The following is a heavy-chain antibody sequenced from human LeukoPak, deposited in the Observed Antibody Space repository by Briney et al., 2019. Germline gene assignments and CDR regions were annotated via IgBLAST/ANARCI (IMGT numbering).Heavy chain of an antibody. CDR2: INPNSGGT. CDR3: ASAIVVVTAMNN. D-gene: IGHD2-21*02. V-gene: IGHV1-2*02. CDR1: GYTFTGCY. J-gene: IGHJ4*02. Sequence: ASVKVSCKASGYTFTGCYMHWVRQAPGQGLEWMGWINPNSGGTNYAQKFQGRVTMTRDTSISTAYMELSRLRSDDTAVYYCASAIVVVTAMNNWGQGTLVTVSS.